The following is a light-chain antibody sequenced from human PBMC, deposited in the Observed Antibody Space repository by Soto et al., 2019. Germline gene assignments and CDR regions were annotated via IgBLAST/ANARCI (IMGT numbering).Light chain of an antibody. V-gene: IGLV4-69*01. J-gene: IGLJ2*01. CDR2: LNSDGSH. CDR3: QTWGTGTVV. CDR1: SGQSSYA. Sequence: QAVVTQSPSASASLGASVKLTCTLSSGQSSYAIAWHQQQPEKGPRFLMKLNSDGSHSKGDGIPDRFSGSSSGAERYLTISSLQSEDEADYYCQTWGTGTVVFGGGTKLTVL.